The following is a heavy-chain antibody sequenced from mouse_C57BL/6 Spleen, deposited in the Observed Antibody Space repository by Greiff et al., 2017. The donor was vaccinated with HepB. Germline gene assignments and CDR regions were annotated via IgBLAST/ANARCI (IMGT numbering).Heavy chain of an antibody. J-gene: IGHJ1*03. CDR3: ARDEYDYDWYFDV. V-gene: IGHV5-4*01. D-gene: IGHD2-4*01. Sequence: EVQGVESGGGLVKPGGSLKLSCAASGFTFSSYAMSWVRQTPEKRLEWVATISDGGSYTYYPDNVKGRFTISRDNAKNNLYLQMSHLKSEDTAMYYCARDEYDYDWYFDVWGTGTTVTVSS. CDR2: ISDGGSYT. CDR1: GFTFSSYA.